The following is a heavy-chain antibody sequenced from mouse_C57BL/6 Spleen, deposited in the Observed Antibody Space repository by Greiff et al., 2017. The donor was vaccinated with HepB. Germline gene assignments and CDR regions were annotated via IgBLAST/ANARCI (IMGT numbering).Heavy chain of an antibody. CDR2: IYPRDGST. J-gene: IGHJ4*01. CDR1: GYTFTDHT. Sequence: VQLQQSDAELVKPGASVKISCKVSGYTFTDHTIHWMKQRPEQGLEWIGYIYPRDGSTKYNEKFKGKATLTADKSSSTAYMQLNSLTSEDSAVYFCARCSDGYYPWYAMDYWGQGTSVTVSS. CDR3: ARCSDGYYPWYAMDY. V-gene: IGHV1-78*01. D-gene: IGHD2-3*01.